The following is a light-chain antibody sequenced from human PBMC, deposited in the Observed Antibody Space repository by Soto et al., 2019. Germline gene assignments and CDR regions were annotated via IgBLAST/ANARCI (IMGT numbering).Light chain of an antibody. Sequence: QSVLTQPPSASGTPGQRVTISCSGTSSNIGTYTVNWYQQLPGTAPKLMISEVNNRPSGVSNRFSGSKSGNTAYLTISGLQVEDEAEYFCFSFTTTSTHVFGTGTKVTVL. CDR1: SSNIGTYT. J-gene: IGLJ1*01. CDR3: FSFTTTSTHV. CDR2: EVN. V-gene: IGLV1-44*01.